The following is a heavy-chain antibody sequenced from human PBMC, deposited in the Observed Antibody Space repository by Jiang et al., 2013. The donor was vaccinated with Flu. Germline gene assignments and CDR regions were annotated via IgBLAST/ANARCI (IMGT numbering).Heavy chain of an antibody. CDR1: GGSFSGYY. J-gene: IGHJ2*01. V-gene: IGHV4-34*01. CDR3: ARGLSYSSSWYFDL. Sequence: LLKPSETLSLTCAVYGGSFSGYYWSWIRQPPGKGLEWIGEINHSGSTNYNPSLKSRVTISVDTSKNQFSLKLSSVTAADTAVYYCARGLSYSSSWYFDLWGRGTLVTVSS. CDR2: INHSGST. D-gene: IGHD6-13*01.